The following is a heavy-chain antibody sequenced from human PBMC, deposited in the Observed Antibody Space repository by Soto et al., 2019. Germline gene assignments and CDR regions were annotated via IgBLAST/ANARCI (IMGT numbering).Heavy chain of an antibody. Sequence: ASVKVSCKGSGYIFTSYGIHWVRQAPGQRLEWMGWINAANGDTRFSQKFQGRVTLTTDTSASTGHMDLSSLTSEDTAVYYCAMQSLAVLGKVGEYWGQG. CDR3: AMQSLAVLGKVGEY. CDR1: GYIFTSYG. J-gene: IGHJ4*02. D-gene: IGHD6-19*01. V-gene: IGHV1-3*01. CDR2: INAANGDT.